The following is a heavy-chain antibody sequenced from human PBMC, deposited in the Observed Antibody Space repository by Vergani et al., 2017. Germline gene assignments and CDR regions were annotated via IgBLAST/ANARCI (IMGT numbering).Heavy chain of an antibody. J-gene: IGHJ6*03. V-gene: IGHV1-46*03. CDR3: AXGPRIVVGYYYMDV. CDR2: INPSGGST. CDR1: GYTFTSYY. Sequence: QVQLVQSGAEVKKPGASEKVSCKASGYTFTSYYMHWVRQAPGQGLEWMGIINPSGGSTSYAQKFQGRVTMTRDTSTSTVYMELSSLRSEDTAVYYCAXGPRIVVGYYYMDVWGKGTTVTVSS. D-gene: IGHD2-2*01.